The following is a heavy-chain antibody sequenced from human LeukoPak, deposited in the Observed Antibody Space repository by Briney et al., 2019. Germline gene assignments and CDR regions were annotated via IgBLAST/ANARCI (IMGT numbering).Heavy chain of an antibody. D-gene: IGHD3-22*01. CDR1: GFTFSSYS. CDR3: ARDSYNYDSSGYDY. CDR2: ISSSSSYI. Sequence: GGSLRLSCAASGFTFSSYSMNWVRQAPGKGLEWVSSISSSSSYIYYADSVKGRFTISRDNAKNSLYLQMNSLRAEDTAVYYCARDSYNYDSSGYDYWGQGTLVTVSS. J-gene: IGHJ4*02. V-gene: IGHV3-21*01.